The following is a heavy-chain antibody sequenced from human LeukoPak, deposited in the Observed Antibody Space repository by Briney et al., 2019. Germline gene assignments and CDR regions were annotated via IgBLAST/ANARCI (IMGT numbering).Heavy chain of an antibody. CDR1: GFTFSTYS. V-gene: IGHV3-48*04. CDR2: ISTSSGTM. D-gene: IGHD2-2*01. J-gene: IGHJ4*02. Sequence: GGPLRLSCAASGFTFSTYSMNWVRQAPGKGLEWVSYISTSSGTMYYADSVKGRFTISRDNAQNSLYLQMNSLTAEDTAAYYCAREGSAADDFDYWGQGTLVTVSS. CDR3: AREGSAADDFDY.